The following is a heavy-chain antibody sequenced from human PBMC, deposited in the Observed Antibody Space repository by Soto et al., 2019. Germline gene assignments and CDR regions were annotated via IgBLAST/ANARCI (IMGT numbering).Heavy chain of an antibody. D-gene: IGHD5-18*01. CDR1: GFTISSYS. J-gene: IGHJ4*02. CDR2: ISSSSSYI. Sequence: PWVSMRLSWAASGFTISSYSMNWISKTPGKGLEWVSSISSSSSYIYYADSVKGRFTISRDNAKNSLYLQMNSLRAEDTAVYYCARDQPGYSYGYGLGYWGQGTLVTVSS. V-gene: IGHV3-21*01. CDR3: ARDQPGYSYGYGLGY.